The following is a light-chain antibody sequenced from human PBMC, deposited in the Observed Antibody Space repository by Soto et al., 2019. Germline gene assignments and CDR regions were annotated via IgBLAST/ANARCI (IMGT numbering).Light chain of an antibody. J-gene: IGKJ1*01. CDR2: AAS. V-gene: IGKV3-20*01. CDR1: QSVSSTY. CDR3: QQYGSSRWT. Sequence: ESVLTQSPDTLSSFPGERATLSCSSSQSVSSTYLAWYQQKPGQAPRPLISAASSRATGTPDRFSGSGSGTDFTLTIGRLEPEDFAVYYCQQYGSSRWTFGQGTKVDIK.